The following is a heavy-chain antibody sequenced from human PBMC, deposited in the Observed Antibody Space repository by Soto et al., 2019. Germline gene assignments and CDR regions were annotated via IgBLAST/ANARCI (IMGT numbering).Heavy chain of an antibody. D-gene: IGHD3-9*01. V-gene: IGHV3-64*01. Sequence: EVQLVESGGGLVQPGGSLRLSCAASGFTFSSYAMHWVRQAPGKGLEYVSAISSNGGSTYNANSVKGRFTISRDNSKNTLYLQMGSLRAEDMAVYYCARAIWETYGMDVWGQGTTVTVSS. CDR3: ARAIWETYGMDV. J-gene: IGHJ6*02. CDR1: GFTFSSYA. CDR2: ISSNGGST.